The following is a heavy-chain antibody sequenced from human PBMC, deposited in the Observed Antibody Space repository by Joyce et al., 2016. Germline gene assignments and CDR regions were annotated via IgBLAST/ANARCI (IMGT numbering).Heavy chain of an antibody. V-gene: IGHV4-39*07. CDR2: IDYTGST. J-gene: IGHJ5*02. CDR3: ARDLRRDRFDP. Sequence: QLQESGPGLVKPSETLSLTCTVSIASISNTDSFWGWIRQPPGKGLQWIGSIDYTGSTYYNPSLKSRTPISIDTSKKQFSLNLKSVNAADTAVYDCARDLRRDRFDPWGQGTLVTVSS. CDR1: IASISNTDSF.